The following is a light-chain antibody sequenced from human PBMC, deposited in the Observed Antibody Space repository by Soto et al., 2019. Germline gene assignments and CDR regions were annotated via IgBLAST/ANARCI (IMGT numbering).Light chain of an antibody. J-gene: IGLJ2*01. CDR3: KSYDNNLNGVL. Sequence: QSVLTQPPSVSGAPGQRVTISGTGSSSNIGAGYDVHWYQQLPGTAPKVLIYDTNRPSRVPDRFSRSKSGTSGSLAITGLQAEEEDYYYCKSYDNNLNGVLFGGGTKVYV. V-gene: IGLV1-40*01. CDR2: DT. CDR1: SSNIGAGYD.